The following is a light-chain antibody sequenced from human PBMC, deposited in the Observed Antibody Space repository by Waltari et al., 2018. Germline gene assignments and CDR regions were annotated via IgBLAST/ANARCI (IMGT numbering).Light chain of an antibody. CDR3: QKYVNLPAT. CDR1: QSVGRS. CDR2: DAS. V-gene: IGKV3-20*01. Sequence: EIALTQSPGTLSLSPGERATLSCTASQSVGRSLAWYQKKPGQAPRLLIYDASSRATAIPDRFSGSGSGTDFSLTISRLEPEDFAVYYCQKYVNLPATFGQGTTVEIK. J-gene: IGKJ1*01.